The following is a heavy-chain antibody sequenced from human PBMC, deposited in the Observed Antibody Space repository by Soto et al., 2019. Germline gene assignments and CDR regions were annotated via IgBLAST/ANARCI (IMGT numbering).Heavy chain of an antibody. CDR2: TYFRTHWNY. J-gene: IGHJ6*02. CDR1: GDSVSSNSAA. CDR3: ARAGYFDNSGKSYGLDV. D-gene: IGHD3-22*01. V-gene: IGHV6-1*01. Sequence: QTLSLTCAISGDSVSSNSAAWNWIRQSPSRGLEWLGRTYFRTHWNYDYAVSVKSRITINIDTSKRQFSLHLNSVTPDDTAVYYCARAGYFDNSGKSYGLDVWGQGTTVTVSS.